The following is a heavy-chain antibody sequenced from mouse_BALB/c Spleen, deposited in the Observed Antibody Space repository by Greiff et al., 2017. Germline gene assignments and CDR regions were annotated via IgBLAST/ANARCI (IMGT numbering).Heavy chain of an antibody. CDR1: GFTFSSFG. V-gene: IGHV5-17*02. Sequence: EVQLVESGGGLVKPGGSRKLSCAASGFTFSSFGMHWVRQAPEKGLEWVAYISSGSSTIYYADTVKGRFTISRDNPKNTLFLQMTSLRSEDTAMYYCARTGRYDYYFDYWGQGTPRTVSS. CDR2: ISSGSSTI. CDR3: ARTGRYDYYFDY. J-gene: IGHJ2*01. D-gene: IGHD2-14*01.